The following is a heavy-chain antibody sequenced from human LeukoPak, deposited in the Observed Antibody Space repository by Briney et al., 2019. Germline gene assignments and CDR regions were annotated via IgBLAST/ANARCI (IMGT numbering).Heavy chain of an antibody. J-gene: IGHJ1*01. CDR3: ASCGGDCYSSEYFQH. D-gene: IGHD2-21*02. Sequence: SETLSLTCTVSGGSINSYYWSWIRQPAGKGLEWIGRIYTSGSTNYNPSLKSRVTISVDTSKNQFSLKLSSVTAADTAVYYCASCGGDCYSSEYFQHWGQGTLVTVSS. CDR1: GGSINSYY. CDR2: IYTSGST. V-gene: IGHV4-4*07.